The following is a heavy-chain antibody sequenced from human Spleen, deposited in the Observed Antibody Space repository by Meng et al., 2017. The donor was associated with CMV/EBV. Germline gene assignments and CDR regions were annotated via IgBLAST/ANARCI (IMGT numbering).Heavy chain of an antibody. V-gene: IGHV4-61*02. D-gene: IGHD3-22*01. J-gene: IGHJ4*02. CDR1: GASISSDSYY. CDR2: IHTNGSP. Sequence: QVQLQESGPGLVKPSQTLSLTCTVSGASISSDSYYWSWIREPAGKGLEWIGRIHTNGSPNYNPSLKSRVIISIDTSKNQFSLKLSSVTAADTAVYYCARDDYYDSSGYYFHYWGQGTLVTVSS. CDR3: ARDDYYDSSGYYFHY.